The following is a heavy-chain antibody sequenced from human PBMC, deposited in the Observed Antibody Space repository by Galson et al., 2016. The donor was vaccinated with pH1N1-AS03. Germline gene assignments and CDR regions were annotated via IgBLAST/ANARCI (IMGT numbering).Heavy chain of an antibody. V-gene: IGHV4-4*01. CDR2: VHYSGTT. D-gene: IGHD3-16*02. Sequence: TLSLTCAVSGGSMTSPDWWTWVRQPPGKGLEWTGEVHYSGTTSYNPSLNSRVTMSVDKSNNQFSLNLGSVTAADTAVYFCASAGYHTPGYHYWGQGALVTVSS. J-gene: IGHJ4*02. CDR3: ASAGYHTPGYHY. CDR1: GGSMTSPDW.